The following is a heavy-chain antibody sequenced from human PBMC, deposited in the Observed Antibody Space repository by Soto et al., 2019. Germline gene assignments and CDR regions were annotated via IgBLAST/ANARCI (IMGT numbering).Heavy chain of an antibody. D-gene: IGHD3-10*01. J-gene: IGHJ4*02. CDR2: ISRDGSNK. Sequence: GGSLRLSCAASGFTFSRYAIHWVRQAPGKGLEWVAVISRDGSNKYYVDSVKGRFTISRDNSKNTLYLQMNSLRDEDAAVYYCARSRNSAVADSFDFWGQGTLVTVSS. CDR3: ARSRNSAVADSFDF. V-gene: IGHV3-30*04. CDR1: GFTFSRYA.